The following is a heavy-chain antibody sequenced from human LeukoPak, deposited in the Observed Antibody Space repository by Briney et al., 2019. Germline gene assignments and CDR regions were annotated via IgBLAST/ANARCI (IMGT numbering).Heavy chain of an antibody. Sequence: PSETLSLTCTGSGGSISSYYWSWIRQPPGKELEWIGYVYYSGSTNYNPSLKSRVTISVDTSKNQFSLNLSSVTAADTAVYYCARPSRTGSGWQPFDIWGQGT. CDR3: ARPSRTGSGWQPFDI. V-gene: IGHV4-59*08. CDR2: VYYSGST. J-gene: IGHJ3*02. D-gene: IGHD3-22*01. CDR1: GGSISSYY.